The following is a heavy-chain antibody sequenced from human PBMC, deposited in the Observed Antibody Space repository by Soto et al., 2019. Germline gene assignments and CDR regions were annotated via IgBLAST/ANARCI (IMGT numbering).Heavy chain of an antibody. Sequence: PSETLSLPCTVAGGSISSYYWSWILQPPGKGLEWIGYIYYSGSTNYNPSLKSRVTISVDTSKNQFSLKLSSVTAADTAVYYCARLATYYDFWSGKNWFDPWGQGTLVTVSS. J-gene: IGHJ5*02. CDR3: ARLATYYDFWSGKNWFDP. CDR2: IYYSGST. CDR1: GGSISSYY. V-gene: IGHV4-59*08. D-gene: IGHD3-3*01.